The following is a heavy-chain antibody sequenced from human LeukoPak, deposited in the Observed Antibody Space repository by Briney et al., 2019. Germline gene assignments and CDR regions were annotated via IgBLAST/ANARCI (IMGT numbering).Heavy chain of an antibody. CDR1: GGSTSSYY. J-gene: IGHJ4*02. CDR3: ARLFWSDSHSFDY. D-gene: IGHD3-3*01. Sequence: SETLSLTCIVSGGSTSSYYWSWTRQPPGKGLEWIGYIHYSGSTNYNPSLKSRVTISLDTSKNQFSLKLSSVTAADTAVYYCARLFWSDSHSFDYWGQGTLVTVSS. CDR2: IHYSGST. V-gene: IGHV4-59*01.